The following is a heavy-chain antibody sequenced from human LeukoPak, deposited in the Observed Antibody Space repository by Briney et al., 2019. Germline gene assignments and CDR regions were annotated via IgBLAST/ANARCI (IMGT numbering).Heavy chain of an antibody. CDR1: GDSISSSRYY. J-gene: IGHJ4*02. Sequence: SETLSLTCTVSGDSISSSRYYWGWIRQPPGKGLEWTGSIYYSGSTYYNPSLKSRVTISVDTSKNQFSLKLSSVTAADTAVYYCARQALRFVGEFSDYWSQGTLVTVSS. CDR3: ARQALRFVGEFSDY. CDR2: IYYSGST. D-gene: IGHD3-10*01. V-gene: IGHV4-39*01.